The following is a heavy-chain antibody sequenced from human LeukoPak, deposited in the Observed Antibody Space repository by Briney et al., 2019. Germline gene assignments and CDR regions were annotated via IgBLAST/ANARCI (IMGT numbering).Heavy chain of an antibody. CDR1: GFTFSSYA. CDR3: ASGSYYFDY. Sequence: GGSLRLSCAASGFTFSSYAMHWVRQAPGKGLEWVAVISYDGSNKYYADSVKGRFTISRDNSKNTLYLQMNSLRAEDTAVYYCASGSYYFDYWGQGTLVTVSS. CDR2: ISYDGSNK. D-gene: IGHD2-2*03. J-gene: IGHJ4*02. V-gene: IGHV3-30*04.